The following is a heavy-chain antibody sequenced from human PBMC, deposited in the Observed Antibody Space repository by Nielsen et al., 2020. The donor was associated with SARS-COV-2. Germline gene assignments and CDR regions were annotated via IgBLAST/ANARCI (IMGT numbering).Heavy chain of an antibody. Sequence: GEALKISCAASRFTFSSYAMSWVRQAPGKGLEWVSAISGSGGSTYYADSVKGRFTISRDNSKNTLYLQMNSLRAEDTAVYYCAKDLRYFDWLRDEIPNHYYYGMDVWGQGTTVTVSS. D-gene: IGHD3-9*01. CDR1: RFTFSSYA. V-gene: IGHV3-23*01. CDR3: AKDLRYFDWLRDEIPNHYYYGMDV. J-gene: IGHJ6*02. CDR2: ISGSGGST.